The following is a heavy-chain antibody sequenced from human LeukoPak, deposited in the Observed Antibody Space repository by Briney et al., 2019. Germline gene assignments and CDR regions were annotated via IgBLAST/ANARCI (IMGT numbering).Heavy chain of an antibody. CDR3: ATAAEYDGSGLGYYFDY. D-gene: IGHD3-22*01. CDR2: INFNGGAA. J-gene: IGHJ4*02. Sequence: GGSLRLSCSASGFAFSSYAMHWVRQAPGKGLEYVSAINFNGGAAYYADLVKGRFTISRDNSKDTLFLQMSSLRPEDTAVYYCATAAEYDGSGLGYYFDYWGQGTLVTVSS. CDR1: GFAFSSYA. V-gene: IGHV3-64D*09.